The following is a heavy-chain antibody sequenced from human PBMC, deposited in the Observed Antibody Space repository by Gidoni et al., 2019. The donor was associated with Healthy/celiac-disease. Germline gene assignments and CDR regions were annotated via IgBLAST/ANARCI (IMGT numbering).Heavy chain of an antibody. Sequence: EVQLVESGGGLVKPGGSLRLSCSASGFTFSNAWLSWVRPAPGTGPAWVGRIKRKTDGGTTDDAAPVKGRFTISRDDSKNTLYLQMNSLKTEDTAVYYCTTDRSSEGPQSAMATDRDVWFDPWGQGTLVTVSS. J-gene: IGHJ5*02. D-gene: IGHD5-18*01. CDR2: IKRKTDGGTT. V-gene: IGHV3-15*01. CDR1: GFTFSNAW. CDR3: TTDRSSEGPQSAMATDRDVWFDP.